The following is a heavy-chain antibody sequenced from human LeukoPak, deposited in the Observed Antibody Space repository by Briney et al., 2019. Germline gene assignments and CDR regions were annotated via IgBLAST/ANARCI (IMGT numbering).Heavy chain of an antibody. V-gene: IGHV4-34*01. J-gene: IGHJ6*03. CDR1: GGSFSGYY. Sequence: SETLSLTCAVYGGSFSGYYWSWIRQPPGKGLEWIGEINHSGSTNYNPSLKSRVTISVDTSKNQFSLKLSSVTAADTAVYYCAIAGSYCSGGSCYSGGGGGYYYYMDAWGKGTTVTISS. CDR3: AIAGSYCSGGSCYSGGGGGYYYYMDA. CDR2: INHSGST. D-gene: IGHD2-15*01.